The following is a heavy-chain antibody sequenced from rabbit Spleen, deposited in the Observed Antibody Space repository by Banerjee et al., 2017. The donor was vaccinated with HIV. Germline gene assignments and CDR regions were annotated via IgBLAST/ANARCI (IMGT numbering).Heavy chain of an antibody. D-gene: IGHD3-1*01. Sequence: QLKESGGGLVQPGGSLTLSCKASEIDFTNYYITWVRQAPGKGLEWIGIIYAARGTTDYASWVNGRFTISSDNAQTTVDLQMTSLTAADTATYFCARGWGGAFDPWGQGTLVTVS. J-gene: IGHJ2*01. CDR1: EIDFTNYY. V-gene: IGHV1S7*01. CDR2: IYAARGTT. CDR3: ARGWGGAFDP.